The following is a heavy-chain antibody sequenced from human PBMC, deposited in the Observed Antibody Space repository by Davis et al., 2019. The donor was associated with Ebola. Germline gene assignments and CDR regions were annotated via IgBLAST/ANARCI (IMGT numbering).Heavy chain of an antibody. D-gene: IGHD1-26*01. Sequence: GESLKISCAASGFTFSSYGMHWVRQAPGKGLEWVAVISYDGSNKYYADSVKGRFTISRDNSKNTLYLQMNSLRAEDTAVYSCAKVLSGSYPLDYWGQGALVTVSS. V-gene: IGHV3-30*18. J-gene: IGHJ4*02. CDR1: GFTFSSYG. CDR3: AKVLSGSYPLDY. CDR2: ISYDGSNK.